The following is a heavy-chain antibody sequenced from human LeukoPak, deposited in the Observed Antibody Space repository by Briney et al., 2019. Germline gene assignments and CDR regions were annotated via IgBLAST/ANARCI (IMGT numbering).Heavy chain of an antibody. Sequence: SVKVSCKASGGTFSSYAISWVRQAPGQGLEWMGGIIPIFGTANYAQKFQGRVTITADKSTSTAYMELSSLRSEDTAVYYCARGTHDYGDSRPHYYYYYMDVWGKGTTVTVSS. CDR2: IIPIFGTA. V-gene: IGHV1-69*06. CDR1: GGTFSSYA. D-gene: IGHD4-17*01. J-gene: IGHJ6*03. CDR3: ARGTHDYGDSRPHYYYYYMDV.